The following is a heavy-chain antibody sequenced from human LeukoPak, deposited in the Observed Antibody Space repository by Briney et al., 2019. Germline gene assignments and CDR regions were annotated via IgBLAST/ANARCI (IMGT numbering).Heavy chain of an antibody. CDR2: IWYDGSNK. J-gene: IGHJ4*02. Sequence: PGGSLRLSCAASGFTFSSYGMHWVRQAPGKGLEWGAVIWYDGSNKYYADSVKGRFTISRYNSKNTLYLQMNSLRAEDTAVYYCARDPGDPSTRSLDYWGQGTLVTVSS. CDR3: ARDPGDPSTRSLDY. V-gene: IGHV3-33*01. D-gene: IGHD2/OR15-2a*01. CDR1: GFTFSSYG.